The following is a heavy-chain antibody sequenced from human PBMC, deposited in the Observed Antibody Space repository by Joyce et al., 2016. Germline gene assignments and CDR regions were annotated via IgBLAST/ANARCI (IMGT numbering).Heavy chain of an antibody. J-gene: IGHJ6*02. CDR1: GSTFSSSS. CDR2: ISGTSYYI. V-gene: IGHV3-21*01. Sequence: QLVESGGGVVKPGGSLGLSCEASGSTFSSSSMSWFRQAPGKGLEWVSAISGTSYYIFHAETGRGRFTVSRDNAKKTLYLQMNSLRAEDSAVFYCARGGISYYYAMDVWGQGTTVTVSS. CDR3: ARGGISYYYAMDV. D-gene: IGHD3-16*01.